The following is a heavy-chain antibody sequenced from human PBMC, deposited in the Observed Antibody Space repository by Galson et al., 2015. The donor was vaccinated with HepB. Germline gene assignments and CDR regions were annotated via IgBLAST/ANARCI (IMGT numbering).Heavy chain of an antibody. J-gene: IGHJ1*01. D-gene: IGHD1-26*01. CDR3: AKDRAMGGGSYVPEYFQH. CDR2: ISYDGSNK. CDR1: GFTFSSYG. Sequence: SLRLSCAASGFTFSSYGMHWVRQAPGKGLEWVAVISYDGSNKYYADSVKGRFTISRDNSKNTLYLQMNSLRAEDTAVYYCAKDRAMGGGSYVPEYFQHWGQGTLVTVSS. V-gene: IGHV3-30*18.